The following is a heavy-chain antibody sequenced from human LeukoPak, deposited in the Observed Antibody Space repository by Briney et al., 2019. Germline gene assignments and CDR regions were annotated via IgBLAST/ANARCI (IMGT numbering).Heavy chain of an antibody. J-gene: IGHJ6*03. V-gene: IGHV1-18*01. Sequence: ASVKVSCKASGYTFTNYGISWVRQAPGQGLEWMGWISAYNGNTNYAQKFQGRVTLTTDTSTSTAYMELRSLSSDDTAVYYCARVRRYYYYMDVWGKGTTVTVSS. CDR3: ARVRRYYYYMDV. CDR2: ISAYNGNT. CDR1: GYTFTNYG.